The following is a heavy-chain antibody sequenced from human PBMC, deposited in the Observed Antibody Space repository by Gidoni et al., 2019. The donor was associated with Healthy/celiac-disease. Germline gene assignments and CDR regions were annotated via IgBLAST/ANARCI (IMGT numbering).Heavy chain of an antibody. D-gene: IGHD2-2*01. CDR1: GFTFSSYA. J-gene: IGHJ6*02. V-gene: IGHV3-30*04. CDR2: ISYDGSNK. CDR3: ASPPYCSSTSCPDVGFYYYYYGMDV. Sequence: QVQLVESGGGVVQPGRSLGLSCAASGFTFSSYAMHWVRQGPGKGLEWVAGISYDGSNKYYADSVKGRFTISRDNSKNTLYLQMNSLRAEDTAVYYCASPPYCSSTSCPDVGFYYYYYGMDVWGQGTTVTVSS.